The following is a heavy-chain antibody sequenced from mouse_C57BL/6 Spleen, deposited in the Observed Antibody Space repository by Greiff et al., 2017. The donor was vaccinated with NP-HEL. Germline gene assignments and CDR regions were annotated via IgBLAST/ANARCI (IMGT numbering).Heavy chain of an antibody. CDR1: GYAFTNYL. CDR3: AFIPTIPFAY. D-gene: IGHD1-1*01. CDR2: ISPGSGGN. Sequence: VQLQQSGAELVRPGTSVKVSCKASGYAFTNYLIEWVKQRPGQGLEWIGVISPGSGGNKYNEKVKGKETLTAGKSSSSAYMQLSSLTSEDSAVYFCAFIPTIPFAYWGQGTLVTVSA. J-gene: IGHJ3*01. V-gene: IGHV1-54*01.